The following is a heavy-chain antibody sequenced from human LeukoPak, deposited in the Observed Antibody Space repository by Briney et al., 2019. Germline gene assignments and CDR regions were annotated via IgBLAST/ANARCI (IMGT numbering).Heavy chain of an antibody. CDR1: GFTFSSYA. CDR2: ISGSGGST. CDR3: AKGEEYSSGWYDAFDI. J-gene: IGHJ3*02. D-gene: IGHD6-19*01. Sequence: GGSLRLSCAASGFTFSSYAMSWVRQAPGKGLEWVSAISGSGGSTYYADSVKGRFTISRDNSKNTLYLRMNSLRAEDTAVYYCAKGEEYSSGWYDAFDIWGQGTMVTVSS. V-gene: IGHV3-23*01.